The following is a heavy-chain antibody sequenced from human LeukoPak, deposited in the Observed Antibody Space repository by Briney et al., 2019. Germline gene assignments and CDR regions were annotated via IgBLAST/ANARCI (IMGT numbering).Heavy chain of an antibody. V-gene: IGHV1-46*01. CDR2: SNPSGGST. J-gene: IGHJ4*02. Sequence: ASVKVSCKASGYTFTSCYMHWVRQAPGQGLEWMGISNPSGGSTSYAQKFQGRVTMTRDMSTSTVYMELCSLRSEDTAVYYCARWDSSSSGYTYLGQGTLVTVSS. CDR3: ARWDSSSSGYTY. D-gene: IGHD6-6*01. CDR1: GYTFTSCY.